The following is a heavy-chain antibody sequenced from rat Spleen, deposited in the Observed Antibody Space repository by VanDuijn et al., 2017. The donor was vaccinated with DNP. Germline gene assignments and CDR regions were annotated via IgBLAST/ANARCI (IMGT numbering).Heavy chain of an antibody. J-gene: IGHJ2*01. Sequence: EVKLVESGGGLVQPGRSLKLSCAASGFNFKDYWMGWVRQAPGKGLEWIGEINKDSSIIKYNPSLKDQITISRDNGQNTLYLQMSKLGSEDTAIYYCVREKFGVDYWGQGVMVTVSS. D-gene: IGHD4-3*01. V-gene: IGHV4-2*01. CDR2: INKDSSII. CDR3: VREKFGVDY. CDR1: GFNFKDYW.